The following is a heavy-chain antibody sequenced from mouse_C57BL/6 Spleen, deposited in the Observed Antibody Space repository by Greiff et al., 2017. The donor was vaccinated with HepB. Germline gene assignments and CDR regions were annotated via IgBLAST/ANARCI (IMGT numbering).Heavy chain of an antibody. Sequence: QVQLQQSGAELVKPGASVKISCKASGYAFSSYWMNWVKQRPGKGLEWIGQIYPGDGDTNYNGKFKGKATLTADKSSSTAYMQLSSLTSEDSAVYFCARWGYYGSSYRDYFDYWGQGTTLTVSS. CDR1: GYAFSSYW. D-gene: IGHD1-1*01. CDR3: ARWGYYGSSYRDYFDY. CDR2: IYPGDGDT. V-gene: IGHV1-80*01. J-gene: IGHJ2*01.